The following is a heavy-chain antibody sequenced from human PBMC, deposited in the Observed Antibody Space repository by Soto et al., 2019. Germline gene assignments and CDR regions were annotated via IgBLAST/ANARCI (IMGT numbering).Heavy chain of an antibody. CDR3: AYIPNGYEAFDY. CDR2: IYYSGSP. J-gene: IGHJ4*02. CDR1: GASVSSDSFY. V-gene: IGHV4-61*01. D-gene: IGHD2-21*01. Sequence: NPSETLSLTCTVSGASVSSDSFYWSWIRQPPGKGLEWIGYIYYSGSPNYNPSLKSRLTISVDTSKHQFSLKLSSVTAADTAVYYCAYIPNGYEAFDYWGQGALVTVSS.